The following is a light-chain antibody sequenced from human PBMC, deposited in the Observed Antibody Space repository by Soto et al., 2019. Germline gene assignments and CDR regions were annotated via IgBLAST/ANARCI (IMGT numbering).Light chain of an antibody. CDR3: SSHGGSNNFYV. Sequence: QSALTQPASVSGSPGQSITISCTGASSDVGSYNLVSWYQQHPGKVPKLMIYEVSKRPSGVPDRFSASKSGNTASLTVSGLQAEDEADYYCSSHGGSNNFYVFGTGTKVTVL. J-gene: IGLJ1*01. CDR1: SSDVGSYNL. CDR2: EVS. V-gene: IGLV2-8*01.